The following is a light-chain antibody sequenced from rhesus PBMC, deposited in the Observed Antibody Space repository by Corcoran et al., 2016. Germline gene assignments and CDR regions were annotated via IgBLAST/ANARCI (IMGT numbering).Light chain of an antibody. V-gene: IGKV3-42*03. CDR2: GAS. J-gene: IGKJ3*01. CDR1: QSVSAS. Sequence: EIVLTQSPATLSLSPGERATLSCRASQSVSASLAWYQQKPEQAPRLLISGASSRATGIPDRFSGSGSGTDFALTISSLEPEDFAVYYCQQYNNWPLTFGPGTKLDIK. CDR3: QQYNNWPLT.